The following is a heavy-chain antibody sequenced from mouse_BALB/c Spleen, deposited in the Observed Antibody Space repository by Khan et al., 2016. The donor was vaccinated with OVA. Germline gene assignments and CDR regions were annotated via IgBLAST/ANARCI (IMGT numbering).Heavy chain of an antibody. V-gene: IGHV1-7*01. Sequence: QVQLQQSGAELAKPGASVKMSCKASGYTFINYWILWVKQRPGQGLEWIGYINPSTGYTEYNQNFKDKATLNADKSSSTAYMQLSSLTSEDSAVYYCARRGLRWDFDYWGQGTTRTVSS. CDR2: INPSTGYT. J-gene: IGHJ2*01. CDR1: GYTFINYW. CDR3: ARRGLRWDFDY. D-gene: IGHD1-1*01.